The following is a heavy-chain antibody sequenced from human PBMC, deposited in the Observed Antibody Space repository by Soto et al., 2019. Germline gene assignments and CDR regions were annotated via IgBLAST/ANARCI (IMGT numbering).Heavy chain of an antibody. Sequence: QVQLQESGPGLVKPSQTLSLTCTVSGGSISSGDYYWSWIRQPPGKGLEWIGYIYYSGSTYYNPALKSRVTISVDTAKNQFALKLSSVTAADTAVYYCARGMVATNYYYCGMDVWGQGTTVTVSS. D-gene: IGHD5-12*01. CDR2: IYYSGST. CDR3: ARGMVATNYYYCGMDV. CDR1: GGSISSGDYY. V-gene: IGHV4-30-4*01. J-gene: IGHJ6*02.